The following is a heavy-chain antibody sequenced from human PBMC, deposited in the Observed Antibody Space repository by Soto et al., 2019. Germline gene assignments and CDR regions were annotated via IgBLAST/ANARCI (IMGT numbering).Heavy chain of an antibody. D-gene: IGHD6-6*01. CDR2: VNHRGST. V-gene: IGHV4-34*02. CDR3: ARSPPFSSFRGFEV. CDR1: GGSFTGYY. Sequence: QVQLKQWGAGLLKPSETLSLTCAVNGGSFTGYYWTYIRQSPEKGLEWIGEVNHRGSTTYNPSLKSRVTISVDASNNQFPLNLSSWTAADTAGYYCARSPPFSSFRGFEVWGQGTMVTVSS. J-gene: IGHJ3*01.